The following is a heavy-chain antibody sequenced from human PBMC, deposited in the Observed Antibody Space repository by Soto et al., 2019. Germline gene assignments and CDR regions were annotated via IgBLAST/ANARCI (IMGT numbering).Heavy chain of an antibody. Sequence: SETLSLTCAVYGGSFSGYYWSWIRQPPGKGLEWIGEINHSGSTNYNPSLKSRVTISVDTSKNQFSLKLSSVTAADTAVYYCARGRARGYDFWSGYIEVPQFDYWGQGTLVTVSS. D-gene: IGHD3-3*01. CDR2: INHSGST. J-gene: IGHJ4*02. CDR3: ARGRARGYDFWSGYIEVPQFDY. V-gene: IGHV4-34*01. CDR1: GGSFSGYY.